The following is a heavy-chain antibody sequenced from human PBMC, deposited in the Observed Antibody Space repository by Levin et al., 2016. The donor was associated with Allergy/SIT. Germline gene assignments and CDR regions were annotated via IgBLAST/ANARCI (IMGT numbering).Heavy chain of an antibody. J-gene: IGHJ6*02. CDR2: ISWNSGSI. V-gene: IGHV3-9*01. CDR1: GFTFDDYA. CDR3: AKDGGLQARYYYYYGMDV. Sequence: SLKISCAASGFTFDDYAMHWVRQAPGKGLEWVSGISWNSGSIGYADSVKGRFTISRDNAKNSLYLQMNSLRAEDTALYYCAKDGGLQARYYYYYGMDVWGQGTTVTVSS. D-gene: IGHD4-11*01.